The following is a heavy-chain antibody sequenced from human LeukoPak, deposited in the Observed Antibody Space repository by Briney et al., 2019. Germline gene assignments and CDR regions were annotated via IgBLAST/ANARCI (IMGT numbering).Heavy chain of an antibody. CDR1: GFTFSSYG. Sequence: GGSLRLSCAASGFTFSSYGMSWVRQAPGKGLEWVSAISGSGGSTYYADSVKGRFTISRDNSKNTLYLQMNSLRAEDTAVYYCATQRLVLSRIDYWGQGTLVTVSS. J-gene: IGHJ4*02. CDR3: ATQRLVLSRIDY. D-gene: IGHD6-19*01. CDR2: ISGSGGST. V-gene: IGHV3-23*01.